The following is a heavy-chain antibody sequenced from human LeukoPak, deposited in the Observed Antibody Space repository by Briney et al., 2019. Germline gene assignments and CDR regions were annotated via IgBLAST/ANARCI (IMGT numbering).Heavy chain of an antibody. CDR2: ISSSTSYI. CDR3: AGDAWDCSGGACSVAY. Sequence: GGSLRLSCAASGFTFTTNSMNWVRQAPGKGLEWVSSISSSTSYISYADSVKGRFTISRDNAKNSLYLQTNSLRAEDTALYYCAGDAWDCSGGACSVAYWGQGTLVTVSS. CDR1: GFTFTTNS. V-gene: IGHV3-21*01. D-gene: IGHD2-15*01. J-gene: IGHJ4*02.